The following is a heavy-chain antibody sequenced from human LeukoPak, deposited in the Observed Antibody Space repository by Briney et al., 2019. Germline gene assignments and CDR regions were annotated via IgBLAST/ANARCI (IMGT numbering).Heavy chain of an antibody. Sequence: PSETLSLTCTVSGASISSYYWSWIRQPPGKGLEWIGYINYSGSTKYNPSLKSRVTISVDTSKNQFSLTLSHVTAADTAVYYCARSRPGGVLIIDSLDSRGQGTLVTVSS. J-gene: IGHJ4*02. V-gene: IGHV4-59*08. D-gene: IGHD3-3*01. CDR1: GASISSYY. CDR2: INYSGST. CDR3: ARSRPGGVLIIDSLDS.